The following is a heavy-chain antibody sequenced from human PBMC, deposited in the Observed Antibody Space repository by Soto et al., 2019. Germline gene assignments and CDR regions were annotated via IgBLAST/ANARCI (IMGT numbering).Heavy chain of an antibody. D-gene: IGHD1-1*01. CDR3: AKQQGPGTPYYYAMDV. J-gene: IGHJ6*02. Sequence: EVQLLESGGGLVQPGGSLRLSCAASGFTFSSYAMTWVRQAPGQGLEWVSVIRGTGDTTYYADSVKGRFPISRDNSKNTLYLQMSSLRAEDTAIYYCAKQQGPGTPYYYAMDVWGQGTTVTVSS. V-gene: IGHV3-23*01. CDR1: GFTFSSYA. CDR2: IRGTGDTT.